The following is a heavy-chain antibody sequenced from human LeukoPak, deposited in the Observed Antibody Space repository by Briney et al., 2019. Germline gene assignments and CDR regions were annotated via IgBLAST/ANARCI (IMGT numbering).Heavy chain of an antibody. CDR1: SGSFSGYY. J-gene: IGHJ5*02. V-gene: IGHV4-34*01. Sequence: DTLSLTCAVYSGSFSGYYWSWIRQPPGKGLEWIGEIKHSGCTNYNPSLKSRVTMSVDRSKNQFSLNLSSVTAADTAVYFCARLPNSGSYFSFDPRGQGTLVTVSS. CDR2: IKHSGCT. D-gene: IGHD1-26*01. CDR3: ARLPNSGSYFSFDP.